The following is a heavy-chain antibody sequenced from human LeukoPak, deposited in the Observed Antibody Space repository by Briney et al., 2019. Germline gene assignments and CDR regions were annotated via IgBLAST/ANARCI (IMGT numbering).Heavy chain of an antibody. CDR1: GGSISSSSYY. CDR3: AATYSYGFPVLAFDI. Sequence: SETLSLTCTVSGGSISSSSYYWGWIRQPPGKGLEWIGSIYYSGSTYYNPSLKSRVTISVDTSKNQFSLKLSSVTAADTAVYYCAATYSYGFPVLAFDIWGQGTMVTVSS. D-gene: IGHD5-18*01. V-gene: IGHV4-39*07. J-gene: IGHJ3*02. CDR2: IYYSGST.